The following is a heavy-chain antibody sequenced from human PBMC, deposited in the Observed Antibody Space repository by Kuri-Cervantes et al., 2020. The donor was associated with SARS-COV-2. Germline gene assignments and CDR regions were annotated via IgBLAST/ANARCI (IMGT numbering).Heavy chain of an antibody. CDR2: ISSGGDNI. V-gene: IGHV3-48*04. CDR3: ARDSRTGGRFGVVIRHYGMDV. D-gene: IGHD3-3*01. J-gene: IGHJ6*02. CDR1: GFTFSSYS. Sequence: ESLKISCAASGFTFSSYSMNWVRQAPGKGLEWISYISSGGDNIYYADSVKGRFTISRDNSKNSLYLQMNSLRAEDTAVYYCARDSRTGGRFGVVIRHYGMDVWGQGTTVTVSS.